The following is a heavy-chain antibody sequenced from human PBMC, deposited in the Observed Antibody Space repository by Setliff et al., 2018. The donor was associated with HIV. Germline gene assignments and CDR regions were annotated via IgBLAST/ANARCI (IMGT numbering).Heavy chain of an antibody. Sequence: ASVKVSCKSSGYTFTSYTMHWVRQAPGQRLEWMGRINPNSGGTNYAQKFQGRVTMTRDTSISTAYMELSRLRSDDTAVYYCARDADYDFWSGYPHYFDYWGQGTLVTSPQ. V-gene: IGHV1-2*06. J-gene: IGHJ4*02. CDR3: ARDADYDFWSGYPHYFDY. CDR1: GYTFTSYT. CDR2: INPNSGGT. D-gene: IGHD3-3*01.